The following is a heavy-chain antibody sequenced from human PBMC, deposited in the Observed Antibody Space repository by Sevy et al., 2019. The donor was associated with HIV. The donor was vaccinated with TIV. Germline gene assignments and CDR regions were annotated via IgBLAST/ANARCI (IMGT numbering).Heavy chain of an antibody. J-gene: IGHJ6*02. CDR2: ISSNGGST. CDR1: GFSFSSYA. V-gene: IGHV3-64*02. CDR3: AKGDSSFYGLDV. D-gene: IGHD6-6*01. Sequence: GGSLRLSCAASGFSFSSYALHWVRQAPGKGLEYVSAISSNGGSTYYADSVKGRFTISRDNSKNTLYLQMNSLRAEDTAVYYCAKGDSSFYGLDVWGQGITVTVSS.